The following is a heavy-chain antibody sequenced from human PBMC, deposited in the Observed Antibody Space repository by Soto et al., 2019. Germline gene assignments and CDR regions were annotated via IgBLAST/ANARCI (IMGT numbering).Heavy chain of an antibody. D-gene: IGHD4-4*01. CDR3: AGDPDSHYNDSHASSYP. J-gene: IGHJ5*02. CDR1: GGTFSTYT. Sequence: QVQLVQSGAEVKKPGSSVKVSCKASGGTFSTYTITWVRQAPGQGLEWMGRIIPIISIINYAQNFQGRVTISEDTFTGTAYMELTGLRSDDSAVYYCAGDPDSHYNDSHASSYPWGQGTLVTVSS. V-gene: IGHV1-69*08. CDR2: IIPIISII.